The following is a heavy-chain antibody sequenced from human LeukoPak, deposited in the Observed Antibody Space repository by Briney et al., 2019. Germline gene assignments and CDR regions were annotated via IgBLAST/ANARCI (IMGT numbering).Heavy chain of an antibody. CDR2: ISGSGGST. CDR1: GFTFSSYA. Sequence: QPGGSLRLSCAASGFTFSSYAMSWVRQAPGKGLEWVSAISGSGGSTYYADSVKGRFAISRDNSRNTLYLQMHSLKPEDTAVYYCANVLCTKCHFDSWGQGTLVTVSS. CDR3: ANVLCTKCHFDS. D-gene: IGHD2-2*01. V-gene: IGHV3-23*01. J-gene: IGHJ4*02.